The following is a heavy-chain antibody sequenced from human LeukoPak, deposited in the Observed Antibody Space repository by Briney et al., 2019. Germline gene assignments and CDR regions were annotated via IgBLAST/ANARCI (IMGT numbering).Heavy chain of an antibody. J-gene: IGHJ4*02. CDR1: GYTFSSYG. CDR2: ITSYNGNT. CDR3: ARAGAAAGTPFDY. Sequence: ASVKVSCKASGYTFSSYGISWVRQAPGQGLEWMRWITSYNGNTKYAQQLQGRVTMTTDTSTGTAYMELRSLRSDDTAVYYCARAGAAAGTPFDYWGQGTLVTVSS. V-gene: IGHV1-18*01. D-gene: IGHD6-13*01.